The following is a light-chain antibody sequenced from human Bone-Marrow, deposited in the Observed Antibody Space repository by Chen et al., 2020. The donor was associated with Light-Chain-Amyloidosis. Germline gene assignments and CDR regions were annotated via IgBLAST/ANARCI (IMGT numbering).Light chain of an antibody. CDR2: RDT. V-gene: IGLV3-25*03. Sequence: SYELTQPPSVSVSPGQTARITCSGDDLPTKYAYWYQQKPGQAPVLLIHRDTERPSGISERFSCCSSGTTAKLTISGDQAEGEAEYHCQSADSSGTYEVVFGGGNNLTVL. J-gene: IGLJ2*01. CDR3: QSADSSGTYEVV. CDR1: DLPTKY.